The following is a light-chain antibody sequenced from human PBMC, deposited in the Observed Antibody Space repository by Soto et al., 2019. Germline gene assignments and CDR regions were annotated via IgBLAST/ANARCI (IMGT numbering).Light chain of an antibody. Sequence: DIQMTQSPSSLSASVGDRVTVTCQASRDISHYLNWYQHKPGKPPKLLIYDASFLETGVPSRFSGSRSGKNFTFTISSLQPEDIATYYCQQYDDLFSFGPGTKVNI. CDR3: QQYDDLFS. J-gene: IGKJ3*01. V-gene: IGKV1-33*01. CDR1: RDISHY. CDR2: DAS.